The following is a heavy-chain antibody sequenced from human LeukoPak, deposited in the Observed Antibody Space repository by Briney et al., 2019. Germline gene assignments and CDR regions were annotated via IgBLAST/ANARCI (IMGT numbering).Heavy chain of an antibody. Sequence: PGGSLRLSCAASGFTFSSYSMNWVRQAPGKGLEWVSSISSSSSYIYYADSVKGRFTISRDNAKNSLYLQMNSLRAEDTAVYYCARKRHVLRYFDSSAEGWFDPWGQGTLVTVSS. V-gene: IGHV3-21*01. CDR1: GFTFSSYS. CDR3: ARKRHVLRYFDSSAEGWFDP. CDR2: ISSSSSYI. D-gene: IGHD3-9*01. J-gene: IGHJ5*02.